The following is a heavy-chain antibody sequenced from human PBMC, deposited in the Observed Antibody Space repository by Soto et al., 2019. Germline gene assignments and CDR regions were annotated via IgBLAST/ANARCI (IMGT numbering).Heavy chain of an antibody. CDR1: GDSVSSDSAA. V-gene: IGHV6-1*01. J-gene: IGHJ4*02. D-gene: IGHD6-13*01. Sequence: SQTLSLTCAISGDSVSSDSAAWNWIRQSPSRGLEWLGRTYYRSKWYNDYAVSVKSRITINPDTSKNKFSLQLNSVTPEDTAVYYCASARRTYSSRWYDYWGQGTLVTVSS. CDR3: ASARRTYSSRWYDY. CDR2: TYYRSKWYN.